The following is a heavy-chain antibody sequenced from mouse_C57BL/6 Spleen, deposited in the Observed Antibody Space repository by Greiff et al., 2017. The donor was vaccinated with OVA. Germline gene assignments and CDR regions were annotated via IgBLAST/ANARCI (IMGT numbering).Heavy chain of an antibody. V-gene: IGHV1-52*01. CDR2: IDPSDSET. CDR1: GYTFTSYW. CDR3: ASYDYDGSWFAY. Sequence: QVQLQQPGAELVRPGSSVKLSCKASGYTFTSYWMHWVKQRPIQGLEWIGNIDPSDSETHYNQKFKDKATLTVDKSSSTAYMQLSSLTSEDSAVYYCASYDYDGSWFAYWCQGTLVTVSA. D-gene: IGHD2-4*01. J-gene: IGHJ3*01.